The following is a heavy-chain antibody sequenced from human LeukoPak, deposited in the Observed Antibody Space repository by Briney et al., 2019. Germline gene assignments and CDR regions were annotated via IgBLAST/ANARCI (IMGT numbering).Heavy chain of an antibody. Sequence: GGSLRLSCAASGFTFSSYAMSWVRQAPGKGLEWVSGISGSGGTTYYADSVKGRFTISRDNSKNTLYLQMNSLRAEDTAVYYCAKVFGNWYLNYWGQGTLVTVSS. J-gene: IGHJ4*02. CDR1: GFTFSSYA. V-gene: IGHV3-23*01. CDR2: ISGSGGTT. CDR3: AKVFGNWYLNY. D-gene: IGHD6-13*01.